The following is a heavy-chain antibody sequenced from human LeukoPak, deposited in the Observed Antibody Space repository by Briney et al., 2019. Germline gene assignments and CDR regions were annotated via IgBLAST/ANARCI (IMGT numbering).Heavy chain of an antibody. V-gene: IGHV2-70*11. J-gene: IGHJ4*02. CDR3: ARSYYYGSGTNMAYFDY. CDR2: IDWDDDK. D-gene: IGHD3-10*01. Sequence: SGPALVKPTQTLTLTCTFSGFSLSTSGMCVSWIRQPPGKALEWLARIDWDDDKYYSTPLKTRLTISKDTSKNQVVLTMTNMDPVDTATYYCARSYYYGSGTNMAYFDYWGQGTLVTVSS. CDR1: GFSLSTSGMC.